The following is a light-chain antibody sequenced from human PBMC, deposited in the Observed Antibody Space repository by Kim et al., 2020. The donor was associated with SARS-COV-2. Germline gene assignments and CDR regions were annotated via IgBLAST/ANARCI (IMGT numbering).Light chain of an antibody. CDR3: SSYARTNTYV. CDR2: DVS. Sequence: GQSITISCTGTSSDVGSYNSVSWYQHHPGKAPKLMIYDVSKRPSGVSNRFSGSKSGNTASLTISGLQAEDDADYYCSSYARTNTYVFGTGTKVTVL. J-gene: IGLJ1*01. V-gene: IGLV2-14*03. CDR1: SSDVGSYNS.